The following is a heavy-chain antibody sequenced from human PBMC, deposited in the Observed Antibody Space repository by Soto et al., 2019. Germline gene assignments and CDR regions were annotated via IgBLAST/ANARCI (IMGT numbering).Heavy chain of an antibody. J-gene: IGHJ4*02. Sequence: SETLSLTCTVSGGSISSYYWSWIRQPPGKGLEWIGYIYYSGSTNYNPSLKSRVTISVDTSKNQFSLKLSSVTAADTAVYYCARSMPAARFPFDCWGQGTLVTVSS. CDR2: IYYSGST. V-gene: IGHV4-59*01. D-gene: IGHD6-6*01. CDR3: ARSMPAARFPFDC. CDR1: GGSISSYY.